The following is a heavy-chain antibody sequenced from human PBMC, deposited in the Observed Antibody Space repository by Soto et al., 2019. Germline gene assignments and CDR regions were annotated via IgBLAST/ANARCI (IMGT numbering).Heavy chain of an antibody. J-gene: IGHJ4*02. V-gene: IGHV3-15*01. CDR2: IKRKIVGDTT. Sequence: EVQLVESGGGLVTPGGSLRLACAASGFTFSNAWMGWVRQSPGKGLQWFGRIKRKIVGDTTDYVAPVKGRFTISRDASAVPLYLQVNNLQREDTVVYYCTAGDCRGGGCASLNYWGQGTLVTVSS. CDR1: GFTFSNAW. CDR3: TAGDCRGGGCASLNY. D-gene: IGHD2-15*01.